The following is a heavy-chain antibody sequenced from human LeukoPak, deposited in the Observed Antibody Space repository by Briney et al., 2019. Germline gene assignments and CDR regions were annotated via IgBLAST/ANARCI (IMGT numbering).Heavy chain of an antibody. D-gene: IGHD3-10*01. CDR2: ISGSGGST. J-gene: IGHJ4*02. Sequence: GGSLRLSCAASGLTFSSYAMSWVRQAPGKGMEWVSAISGSGGSTYYADSVKGRFTISRDNSKNTLYLQMNSLRAEDTAVYYCAKAVGTMVREIIIDWGQGTLVTVSS. V-gene: IGHV3-23*01. CDR3: AKAVGTMVREIIID. CDR1: GLTFSSYA.